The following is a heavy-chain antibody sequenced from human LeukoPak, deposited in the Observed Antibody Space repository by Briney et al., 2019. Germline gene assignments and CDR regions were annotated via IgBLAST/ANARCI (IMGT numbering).Heavy chain of an antibody. CDR2: ISSSGSTI. J-gene: IGHJ4*02. CDR1: GFTFSDYY. D-gene: IGHD6-19*01. Sequence: GGSLRLSCAASGFTFSDYYMSWIRQAPGKGLEWVSHISSSGSTIYYADSVKGRFTISRDNAKNSLYLQMNSLRAEDTAVHYCARGLIAVAGTIDYWGQGTLVTVSS. V-gene: IGHV3-11*01. CDR3: ARGLIAVAGTIDY.